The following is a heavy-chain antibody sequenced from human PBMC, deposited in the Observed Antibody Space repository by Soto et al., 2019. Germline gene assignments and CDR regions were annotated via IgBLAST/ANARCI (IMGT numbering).Heavy chain of an antibody. CDR2: IYWDDDK. V-gene: IGHV2-5*02. J-gene: IGHJ5*02. CDR1: GFSLSTSGVG. CDR3: AHRRSTYYYDSTFDP. D-gene: IGHD3-22*01. Sequence: QITLKESGPTLVKPTQTLTLTCTFSGFSLSTSGVGVGWIRQPPGKALEWLALIYWDDDKRYSPSLKSRLTITKDTSKNQVVLTITNMDPVDTATYYGAHRRSTYYYDSTFDPWGQGTLVTVSS.